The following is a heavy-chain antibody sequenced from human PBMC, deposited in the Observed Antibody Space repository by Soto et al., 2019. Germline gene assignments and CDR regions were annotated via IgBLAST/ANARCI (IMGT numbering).Heavy chain of an antibody. CDR3: VRDSGAKLSSS. Sequence: QVQLVQSGAEVKKTGSSVRVSCKASGGTFSSYRLNWLRQAPGHGLEWVGGIVPIRRAAEYAQGFQGRVTITADVTTRTSYMELRSLKSQDTAVYYCVRDSGAKLSSSWGQGTLVTVSS. V-gene: IGHV1-69*01. J-gene: IGHJ4*02. D-gene: IGHD6-13*01. CDR2: IVPIRRAA. CDR1: GGTFSSYR.